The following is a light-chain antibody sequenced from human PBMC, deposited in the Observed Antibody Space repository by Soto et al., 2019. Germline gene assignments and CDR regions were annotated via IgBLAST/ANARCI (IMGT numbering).Light chain of an antibody. Sequence: EIVLTQSPGSLSLSPGERATLSCRASQSFTSNFLAWYQQKPGQAPRLLIYGASSRATGIPDRFSGSGSGTDFTLTIGRLDPEDFAVYYCQQYGSSVRTFGQGTKVDIK. J-gene: IGKJ1*01. CDR3: QQYGSSVRT. CDR2: GAS. CDR1: QSFTSNF. V-gene: IGKV3-20*01.